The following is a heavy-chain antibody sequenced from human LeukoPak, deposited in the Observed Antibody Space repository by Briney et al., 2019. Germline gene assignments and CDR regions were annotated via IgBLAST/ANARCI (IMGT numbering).Heavy chain of an antibody. J-gene: IGHJ4*02. D-gene: IGHD2-2*01. Sequence: GGSLRLSCAASGFTFSSYAMHWVRQAPGKGLEWVAVISYDGSNKYYADSVKGRFTISRDNSKNMLYLQMNSLRAEDTAVYYCARERKYCSSTSCSKVLDYWGQGTLVTVSS. CDR3: ARERKYCSSTSCSKVLDY. CDR2: ISYDGSNK. CDR1: GFTFSSYA. V-gene: IGHV3-30*04.